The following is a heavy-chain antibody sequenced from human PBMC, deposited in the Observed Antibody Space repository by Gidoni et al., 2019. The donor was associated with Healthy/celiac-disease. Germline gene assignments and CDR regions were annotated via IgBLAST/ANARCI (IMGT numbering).Heavy chain of an antibody. J-gene: IGHJ3*02. CDR1: GFSLSTSGWG. D-gene: IGHD4-17*01. V-gene: IGHV2-5*02. Sequence: QITLKESGPTRVKPTRPLTLTCTFSGFSLSTSGWGVGWIRQPPGKALEWLALIYWDDDKRYSPSLKSRLTITKDTSKNQVVLTMTNMDPVDTATYYCAHRLYPNHLTVDDAFDIWGQGTMVTVSS. CDR3: AHRLYPNHLTVDDAFDI. CDR2: IYWDDDK.